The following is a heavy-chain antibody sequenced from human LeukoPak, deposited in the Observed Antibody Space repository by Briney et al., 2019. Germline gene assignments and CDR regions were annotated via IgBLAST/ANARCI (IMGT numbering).Heavy chain of an antibody. D-gene: IGHD2-2*01. CDR3: TTPRRPAPNDYRMDV. Sequence: MAGGSLRLSCAASGFTFSNAWMTWVRQAPGKGLEWVGRIKSKTDGGAADYAAPVKGRFTISRDDSKNTLYLQMDSLKTEDTAVYYCTTPRRPAPNDYRMDVWGQGTTVTVSS. CDR2: IKSKTDGGAA. J-gene: IGHJ6*02. CDR1: GFTFSNAW. V-gene: IGHV3-15*01.